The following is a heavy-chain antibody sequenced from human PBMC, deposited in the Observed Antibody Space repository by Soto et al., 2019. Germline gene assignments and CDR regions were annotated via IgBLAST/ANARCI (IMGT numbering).Heavy chain of an antibody. D-gene: IGHD1-1*01. V-gene: IGHV3-30*18. CDR2: ISYDGSNE. CDR3: TKEYIVGTTWGYFES. Sequence: ESGGGVVQPGRSLRLSCAASAFTFSSYGMNWVRQAPGKGLEWVAVISYDGSNEYYADSVKGRFTVSRDNAKNTLDLQMNGLKTEDTALYYCTKEYIVGTTWGYFESWGQGALVIVSS. J-gene: IGHJ4*02. CDR1: AFTFSSYG.